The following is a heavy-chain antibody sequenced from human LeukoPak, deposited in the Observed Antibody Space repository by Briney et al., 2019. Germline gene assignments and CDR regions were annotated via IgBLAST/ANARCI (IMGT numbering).Heavy chain of an antibody. Sequence: GGSLRLSCAVSGFTFSSYWMSWVRQAPGKGLEWVASIKEEGSEKHYVDSVKGRFTISRDNAKNSLYLQMNSLRAEDTAVYYCARGHYQLSWGQGTLVTVSS. V-gene: IGHV3-7*01. D-gene: IGHD2-2*01. CDR1: GFTFSSYW. J-gene: IGHJ5*02. CDR2: IKEEGSEK. CDR3: ARGHYQLS.